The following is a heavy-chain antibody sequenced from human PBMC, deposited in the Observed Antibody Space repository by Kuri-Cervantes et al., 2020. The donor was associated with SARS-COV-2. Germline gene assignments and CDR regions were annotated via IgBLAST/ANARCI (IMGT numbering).Heavy chain of an antibody. V-gene: IGHV4-4*08. J-gene: IGHJ4*02. CDR2: IYTTGNT. D-gene: IGHD6-13*01. Sequence: GSLRLSCTVSGGSISSYYWSWIRQPPGKGLEWIGYIYTTGNTKYNPSLRSRVAISVDSSKNQFSLQLTSVTAADTAVYYCARTTLAGPSHFDYWGQGILVTVSS. CDR3: ARTTLAGPSHFDY. CDR1: GGSISSYY.